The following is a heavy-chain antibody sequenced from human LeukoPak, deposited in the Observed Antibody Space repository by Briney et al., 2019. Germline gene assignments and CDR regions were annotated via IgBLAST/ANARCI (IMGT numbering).Heavy chain of an antibody. D-gene: IGHD3-3*01. CDR1: GGSFSGYY. CDR3: ARLRAWYDFWSGPSDAFDI. V-gene: IGHV4-34*01. J-gene: IGHJ3*02. CDR2: INHSGST. Sequence: PSETLSLTCAVYGGSFSGYYWSWIRQPPGKGLEWIGEINHSGSTNYNPSLKSRVTISVDTSKNQFSLKLSSVTAADTAVSYCARLRAWYDFWSGPSDAFDIWGQGTMVTVSS.